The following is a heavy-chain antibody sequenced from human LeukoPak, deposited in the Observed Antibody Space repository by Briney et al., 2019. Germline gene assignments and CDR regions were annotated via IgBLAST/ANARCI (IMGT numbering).Heavy chain of an antibody. J-gene: IGHJ5*02. CDR3: AKAGRRDGYGNWFDP. CDR1: EFTFSSYR. CDR2: ISYDGSNK. D-gene: IGHD5-24*01. Sequence: GGSLRLSCAASEFTFSSYRMHWVRQAPGKGLEWVAVISYDGSNKYYADSVKGRFTISRDNSNNTLYLQMNSLRGEDTAVCYCAKAGRRDGYGNWFDPWGQGTLVSVSS. V-gene: IGHV3-30*18.